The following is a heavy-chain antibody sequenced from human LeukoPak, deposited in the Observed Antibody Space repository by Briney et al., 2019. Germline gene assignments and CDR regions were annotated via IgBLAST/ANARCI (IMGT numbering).Heavy chain of an antibody. J-gene: IGHJ4*02. CDR3: ATSGWYQGIDY. CDR1: GFTVSSTY. Sequence: PGGSLRLSCAASGFTVSSTYMSWVRQAPGKGLEWVSVIYSGGSTYYADSVKGRFTISRDNSKNTLYLQMNSLRAEDTAVYYCATSGWYQGIDYWGQGTLVTVSS. V-gene: IGHV3-53*01. D-gene: IGHD6-19*01. CDR2: IYSGGST.